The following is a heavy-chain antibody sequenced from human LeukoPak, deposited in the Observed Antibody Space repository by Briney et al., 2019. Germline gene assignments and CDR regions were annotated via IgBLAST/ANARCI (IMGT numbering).Heavy chain of an antibody. CDR1: GGTFSSYA. Sequence: EASVKVSCKASGGTFSSYAISWVRQAPGQGLEWMGGIIPIFGTASYAQKFQGRVTVTRDTSTSTVHMELSGLRSEDTAVYYCARDQEAFDYWGQGTLVTVSS. J-gene: IGHJ4*02. CDR2: IIPIFGTA. V-gene: IGHV1-69*05. CDR3: ARDQEAFDY.